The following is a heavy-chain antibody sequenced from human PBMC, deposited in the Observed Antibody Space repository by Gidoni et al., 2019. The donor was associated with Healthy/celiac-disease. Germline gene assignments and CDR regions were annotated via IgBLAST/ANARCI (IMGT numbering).Heavy chain of an antibody. Sequence: EVQLVESGGGLVQPGGSLKLSCAASGFTFSGSAMHWVRQASGKGLEWVGRIRSKANSYATAYAASVKGRFTISRDDSKNTAYLQMNSLKTEDTAVYYCTSPSIAAAEVGGQGTLVTVSS. V-gene: IGHV3-73*02. CDR3: TSPSIAAAEV. D-gene: IGHD6-13*01. CDR1: GFTFSGSA. J-gene: IGHJ4*02. CDR2: IRSKANSYAT.